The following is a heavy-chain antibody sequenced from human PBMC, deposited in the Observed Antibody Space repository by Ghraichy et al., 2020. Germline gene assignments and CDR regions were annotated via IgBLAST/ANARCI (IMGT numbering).Heavy chain of an antibody. J-gene: IGHJ4*02. CDR1: GFTFSSYE. CDR2: ISSSGSTI. D-gene: IGHD6-6*01. CDR3: ASYSSSLDY. Sequence: GGSLRLSCAASGFTFSSYEMNWVGQAPGKGLEWVSYISSSGSTIYYADSVKGRFTISRDNAKNSLYLQMNSLRAEDTAVYYCASYSSSLDYWGQGTLVTVSS. V-gene: IGHV3-48*03.